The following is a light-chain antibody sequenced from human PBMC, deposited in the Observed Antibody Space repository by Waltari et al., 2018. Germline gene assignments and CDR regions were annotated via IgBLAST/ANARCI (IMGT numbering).Light chain of an antibody. Sequence: QSVLTQPPSVSEAPRQRVTISCSGRSPNIGNNAVNWYQQLPGQAPKLLIYYDDLLPSGVSDRFSGSKSGTSASLAISGLQSEDEADYYCAAWDDSLKGVVFGGGTKLTVL. CDR1: SPNIGNNA. CDR2: YDD. J-gene: IGLJ2*01. V-gene: IGLV1-36*01. CDR3: AAWDDSLKGVV.